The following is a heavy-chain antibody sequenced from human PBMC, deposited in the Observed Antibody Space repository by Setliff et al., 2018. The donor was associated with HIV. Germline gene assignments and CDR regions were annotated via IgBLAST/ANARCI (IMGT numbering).Heavy chain of an antibody. J-gene: IGHJ4*02. D-gene: IGHD3-22*01. CDR3: ARGMIVGKGKYYFDY. Sequence: LSLTCAVSGGSISSGGYSWTWIRQPPGKGLEWIGSIYYSGSTYYNPSLKSRVTISVDTSKNQFSLKLSSVTAADTAVYYCARGMIVGKGKYYFDYWGQGTLVTVSS. CDR1: GGSISSGGYS. V-gene: IGHV4-30-2*03. CDR2: IYYSGST.